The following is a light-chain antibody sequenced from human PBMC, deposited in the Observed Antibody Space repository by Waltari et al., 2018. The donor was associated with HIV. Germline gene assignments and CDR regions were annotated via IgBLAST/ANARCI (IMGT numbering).Light chain of an antibody. V-gene: IGLV3-21*04. CDR1: NLAIKS. CDR3: QVWDSSSDHWV. J-gene: IGLJ3*02. Sequence: SYVLTQPPSVSVAPGKTAKIACEGANLAIKSVPWYQQRPGQAPRQVIDDDSDRPSGIPERFSGSNSGNTATLSITRVEVGDEADYYCQVWDSSSDHWVFGGGTKVTVL. CDR2: DDS.